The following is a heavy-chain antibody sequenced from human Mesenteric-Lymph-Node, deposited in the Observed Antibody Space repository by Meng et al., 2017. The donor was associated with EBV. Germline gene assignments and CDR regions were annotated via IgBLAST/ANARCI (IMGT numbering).Heavy chain of an antibody. Sequence: VIPVQSGGEVKKPGASVKVSCKASGFTFSGYGISWVRQAPGQGLEWMGWISGNNGDTLYAQKLQGRVTLTTDTATNTAFMELRSLRSDDTAVYFCARHDGAGSYYPLDYWGQGTLVTVSS. CDR2: ISGNNGDT. J-gene: IGHJ4*02. D-gene: IGHD3-10*01. CDR1: GFTFSGYG. CDR3: ARHDGAGSYYPLDY. V-gene: IGHV1-18*01.